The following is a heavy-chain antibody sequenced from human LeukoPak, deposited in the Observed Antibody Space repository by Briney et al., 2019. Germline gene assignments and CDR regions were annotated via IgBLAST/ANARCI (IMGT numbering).Heavy chain of an antibody. CDR2: IHYSGST. Sequence: SETLSLTCTVSGGSMTSDNYYWGWIRQPPGKGLEWIGNIHYSGSTYYSPSLKNRVTISVDTSKNQFSLRLKSVTAAHTAVYYCWRPHCSNSVCSSSRVDFWGQGTLVTVSS. CDR3: WRPHCSNSVCSSSRVDF. V-gene: IGHV4-39*01. D-gene: IGHD2-8*01. J-gene: IGHJ4*02. CDR1: GGSMTSDNYY.